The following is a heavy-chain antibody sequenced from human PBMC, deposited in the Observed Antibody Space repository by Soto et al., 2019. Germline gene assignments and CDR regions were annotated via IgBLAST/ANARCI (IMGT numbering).Heavy chain of an antibody. V-gene: IGHV4-31*03. Sequence: TLSLTCTVSGGSISSSSYYWSWIRQHPGKGLEWIGCIYYSGSTYYNPSLKSRVTISVDTSKNQFSLKLSSVTAADTAVYYCERGLCDIAFLNANDAFDIWGQGTMVTRLL. CDR1: GGSISSSSYY. CDR2: IYYSGST. J-gene: IGHJ3*02. D-gene: IGHD5-12*01. CDR3: ERGLCDIAFLNANDAFDI.